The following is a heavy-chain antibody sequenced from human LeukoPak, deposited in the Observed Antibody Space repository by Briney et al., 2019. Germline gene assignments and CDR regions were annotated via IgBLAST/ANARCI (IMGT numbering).Heavy chain of an antibody. V-gene: IGHV4-4*07. CDR1: GGSISSYY. D-gene: IGHD1-14*01. CDR2: IYTSGSA. CDR3: AREPLPDWYFDL. Sequence: SETLALTCTVPGGSISSYYWSWIRQPAGKGLEWIGRIYTSGSANYNPSLKSRVTMSVDTSKNQFSLKLSSVTAADTAVYYCAREPLPDWYFDLWGRGTLVTVSS. J-gene: IGHJ2*01.